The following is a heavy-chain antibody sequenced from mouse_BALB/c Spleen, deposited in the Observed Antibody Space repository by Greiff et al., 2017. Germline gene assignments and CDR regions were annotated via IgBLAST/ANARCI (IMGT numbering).Heavy chain of an antibody. CDR3: ARLNYYGYVNY. J-gene: IGHJ2*01. CDR1: GYTFTSYW. D-gene: IGHD1-2*01. V-gene: IGHV1-7*01. Sequence: QVQLQQSGAELAKPGASVKMSCKASGYTFTSYWMHWVKQRPGQGLEWIGYINPSTGYTEYNQKFKDKATLTADKSSSTAYMQLSSLTSEDSAVYYCARLNYYGYVNYWGQGTTLTVSS. CDR2: INPSTGYT.